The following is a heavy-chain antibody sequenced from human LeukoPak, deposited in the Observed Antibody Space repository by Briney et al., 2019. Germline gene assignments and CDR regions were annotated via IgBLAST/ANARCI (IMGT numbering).Heavy chain of an antibody. CDR2: ISYDGSNK. Sequence: PGRSLRLSCSAPGFTFSSYAMHWVRQAPGRGLGYLAVISYDGSNKYYADDVKGRFTSSRDNSKKTLYLQMNSLRAEDTAVYYCAKDIYYYDSSRYFQHWGQGTLVTVSS. J-gene: IGHJ1*01. CDR1: GFTFSSYA. CDR3: AKDIYYYDSSRYFQH. V-gene: IGHV3-30*18. D-gene: IGHD3-22*01.